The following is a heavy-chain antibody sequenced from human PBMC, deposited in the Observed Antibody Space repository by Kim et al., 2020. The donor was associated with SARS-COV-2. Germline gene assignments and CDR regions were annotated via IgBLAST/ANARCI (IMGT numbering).Heavy chain of an antibody. J-gene: IGHJ6*02. Sequence: SVKVSCKASGGTFSSYAISWVRQAPGQGLEWMGGIIPIFGTANYAQKFQGRVTITADESTSTAYMELSSLRSEDTAVYYCARREDYYYGMDVWGQGTTVTVSS. V-gene: IGHV1-69*13. CDR3: ARREDYYYGMDV. CDR1: GGTFSSYA. CDR2: IIPIFGTA. D-gene: IGHD1-26*01.